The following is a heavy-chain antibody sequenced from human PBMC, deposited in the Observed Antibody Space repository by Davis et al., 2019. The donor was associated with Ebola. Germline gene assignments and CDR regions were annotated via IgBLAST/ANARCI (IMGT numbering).Heavy chain of an antibody. D-gene: IGHD4-17*01. CDR1: GGSISYYY. Sequence: GSLRLSCTVSGGSISYYYWTWIRQSPGKGLEWIGYFYYTGSTNYNPSLKSRVTMSVDTSKNQFSLKLSSVTAADTAVYYCARGNYGDYIVLYYYNMDVWGQGTTVTVSS. V-gene: IGHV4-59*01. CDR2: FYYTGST. CDR3: ARGNYGDYIVLYYYNMDV. J-gene: IGHJ6*02.